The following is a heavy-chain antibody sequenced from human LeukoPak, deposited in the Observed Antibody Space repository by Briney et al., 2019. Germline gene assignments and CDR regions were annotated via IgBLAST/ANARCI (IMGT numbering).Heavy chain of an antibody. D-gene: IGHD3-3*01. V-gene: IGHV4-59*11. CDR1: RGSISSRY. CDR2: IYYSGST. CDR3: ARGDFWSGSDY. J-gene: IGHJ4*02. Sequence: SETLSLTCTVSRGSISSRYWKWIRQPPGKGLEWIGSIYYSGSTNYNPSLKSRVTISVDTSNNQFSLTLRSVTAADTAVYYCARGDFWSGSDYWGQGTLVTVSS.